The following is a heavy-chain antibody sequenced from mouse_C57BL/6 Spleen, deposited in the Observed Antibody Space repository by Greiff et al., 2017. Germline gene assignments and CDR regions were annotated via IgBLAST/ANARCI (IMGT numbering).Heavy chain of an antibody. D-gene: IGHD3-1*01. J-gene: IGHJ3*01. Sequence: QVQLQQPGAELVRPGSSVKLSCKASGYTFTSYWMDWVKQRPGQGLEWIGNIYPSDSETHYNQKFKDKATLTVDKSSSTAYMQLSSLTSEDSAVXYCARVGYPRGFAYWGQGTLVTVSA. CDR1: GYTFTSYW. CDR3: ARVGYPRGFAY. CDR2: IYPSDSET. V-gene: IGHV1-61*01.